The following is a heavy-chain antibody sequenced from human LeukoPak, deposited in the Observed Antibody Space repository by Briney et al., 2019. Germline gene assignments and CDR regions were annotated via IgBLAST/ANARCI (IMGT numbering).Heavy chain of an antibody. Sequence: PSETLSLTCTVSGGSISSLGYYWSWIPQPAGKGLEWIGHIYTSGSTNYNPSLESRVTISLDTSKNQFSLKLSSVTAADTAVYYCARDPYCSSTSCYDYWGQGTLVTVSS. D-gene: IGHD2-2*01. CDR2: IYTSGST. J-gene: IGHJ4*02. CDR1: GGSISSLGYY. CDR3: ARDPYCSSTSCYDY. V-gene: IGHV4-61*09.